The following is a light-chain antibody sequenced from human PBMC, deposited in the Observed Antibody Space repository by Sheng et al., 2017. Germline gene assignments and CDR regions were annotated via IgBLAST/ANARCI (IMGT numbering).Light chain of an antibody. J-gene: IGLJ7*01. CDR3: GTWDSSLSAGV. Sequence: QSVLTQPPSVSAAPGQKVTISCSGSSSNIGNNYVSWYQQLPGTAPKLLIYENNKRPSGIPDRFSGSKSGTSATLGITGLQTGDEADYYCGTWDSSLSAGVFGGGTRADRPR. CDR1: SSNIGNNY. CDR2: ENN. V-gene: IGLV1-51*02.